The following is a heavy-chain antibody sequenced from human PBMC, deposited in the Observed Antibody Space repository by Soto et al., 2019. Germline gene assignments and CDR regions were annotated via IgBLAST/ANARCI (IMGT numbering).Heavy chain of an antibody. V-gene: IGHV3-23*01. CDR1: GFTFSSYA. CDR3: AKKKPETTVFDI. D-gene: IGHD1-1*01. CDR2: ISESGGST. Sequence: GGSLRLSCAASGFTFSSYAMSWVRQAPGKGLEWVSAISESGGSTYYADAVKGRFTISKENSKNPLYLQMNSLRAEDTAVYYCAKKKPETTVFDIWGRGTLVTFS. J-gene: IGHJ3*02.